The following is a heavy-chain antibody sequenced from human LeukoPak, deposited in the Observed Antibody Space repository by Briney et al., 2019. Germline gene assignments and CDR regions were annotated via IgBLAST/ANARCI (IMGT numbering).Heavy chain of an antibody. CDR2: IYYSGST. CDR1: AGSINNYY. CDR3: ARHRGYSYGSFDP. V-gene: IGHV4-39*01. Sequence: SETLSLTCTVSAGSINNYYWSWIRQPPGKGLEWIGSIYYSGSTYYNPSLKSRVTISVDTSKNQFSLKLSSVTAADTAVYYCARHRGYSYGSFDPWGQGTLVTVSS. D-gene: IGHD5-18*01. J-gene: IGHJ5*02.